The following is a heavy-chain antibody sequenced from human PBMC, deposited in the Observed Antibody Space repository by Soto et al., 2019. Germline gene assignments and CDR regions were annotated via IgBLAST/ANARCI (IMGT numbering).Heavy chain of an antibody. CDR1: GGSFSSYA. CDR3: AREGRHFDY. CDR2: INPIFGAA. Sequence: QVQLVQSGAEVRRPGYSVKVSCKASGGSFSSYAISWVRQAPGLGLEWMGAINPIFGAAHYAQKFQGRFTITADEITSTVYMELTGLSSDDTAVYFCAREGRHFDYWGQGTLVTVSS. V-gene: IGHV1-69*01. J-gene: IGHJ4*02.